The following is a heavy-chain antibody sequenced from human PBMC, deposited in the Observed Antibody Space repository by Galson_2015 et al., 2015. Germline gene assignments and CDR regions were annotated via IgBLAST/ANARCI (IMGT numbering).Heavy chain of an antibody. J-gene: IGHJ3*02. V-gene: IGHV3-33*01. CDR3: ARGQWLALDAFDI. CDR1: GFTFSSYG. Sequence: SLRLSCAASGFTFSSYGMHWVRQAPGKGLEWVAVIWYDGSNKYYADSVKGRFTISRDNSKNTLYLQMNSLRAEDTAVYYCARGQWLALDAFDIWGQGTMVTVSS. D-gene: IGHD6-19*01. CDR2: IWYDGSNK.